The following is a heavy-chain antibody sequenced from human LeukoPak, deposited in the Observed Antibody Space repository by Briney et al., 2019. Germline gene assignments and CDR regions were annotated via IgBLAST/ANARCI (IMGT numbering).Heavy chain of an antibody. CDR2: ISGSNGNT. CDR1: GFTFSNHA. Sequence: GGSLRLSCAASGFTFSNHAMTWVRQAPGKGLEWVSGISGSNGNTYYADSVKGRFTISRDNAKNSLYLQMNSLRAEDTAVYYCAREAILGNAFDIWGQGTMVTVSS. CDR3: AREAILGNAFDI. V-gene: IGHV3-21*01. J-gene: IGHJ3*02. D-gene: IGHD5-18*01.